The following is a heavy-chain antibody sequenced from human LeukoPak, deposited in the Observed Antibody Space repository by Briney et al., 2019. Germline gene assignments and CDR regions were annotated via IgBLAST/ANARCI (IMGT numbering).Heavy chain of an antibody. V-gene: IGHV3-48*02. CDR2: ISSSSSTI. J-gene: IGHJ4*02. CDR3: ARGNCGADCYSADY. CDR1: GFTFGSYS. D-gene: IGHD2-21*02. Sequence: PGGSLRLSCAVSGFTFGSYSMNWVRQAPGKGLEWVSYISSSSSTIYYADSVKGRFTISRDNAKNSLYLQMNSLRDEDTAVYYCARGNCGADCYSADYWGQGTLVTVSS.